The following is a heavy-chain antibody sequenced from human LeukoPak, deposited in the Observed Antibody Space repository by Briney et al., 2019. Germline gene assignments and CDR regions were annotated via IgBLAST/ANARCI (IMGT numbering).Heavy chain of an antibody. J-gene: IGHJ1*01. D-gene: IGHD2-15*01. CDR3: ARGGGYCSGGSCNPEFFQH. CDR2: MNPNSGNT. CDR1: GYTFTSYD. V-gene: IGHV1-8*03. Sequence: ASVKVSCKASGYTFTSYDINWVRQATGQGLEWMGWMNPNSGNTGYAQKFQGRVTITRNTSISTAYMELSSLRSEDTAVYYCARGGGYCSGGSCNPEFFQHWGQGTLDTVSS.